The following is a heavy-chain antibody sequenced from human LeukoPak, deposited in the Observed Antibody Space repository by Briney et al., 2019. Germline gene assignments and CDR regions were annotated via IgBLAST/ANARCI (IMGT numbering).Heavy chain of an antibody. J-gene: IGHJ4*02. CDR1: GYTFTSYG. CDR2: ISAYNGNT. D-gene: IGHD3-10*01. Sequence: GASVKVSCKASGYTFTSYGISWVRQAPGQGLEWMGWISAYNGNTNYAQKLQGRVTMTTDTSTSTAYMELRSLRSDDTAVYYCATMVRGVIKNGPDYWGQGTLVTVSS. V-gene: IGHV1-18*01. CDR3: ATMVRGVIKNGPDY.